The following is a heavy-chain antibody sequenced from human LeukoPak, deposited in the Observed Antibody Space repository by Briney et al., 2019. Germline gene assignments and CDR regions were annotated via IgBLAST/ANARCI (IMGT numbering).Heavy chain of an antibody. V-gene: IGHV4-34*01. CDR3: ARSSYGAGSKPYWVDY. Sequence: PSETLSLTCAVYGGSFSGYYWAWIRQLPGKGLEYIGSYSGSTYNNPSLKSRVTISVDTSKKQFSLKLSSVTAADTAVYFCARSSYGAGSKPYWVDYWGQGTLVTVSS. CDR1: GGSFSGYY. D-gene: IGHD3-10*01. J-gene: IGHJ4*02. CDR2: SYSGST.